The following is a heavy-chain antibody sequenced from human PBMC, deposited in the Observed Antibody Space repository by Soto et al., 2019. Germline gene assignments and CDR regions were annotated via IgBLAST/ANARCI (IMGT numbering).Heavy chain of an antibody. CDR1: GFTFSSYA. J-gene: IGHJ3*02. D-gene: IGHD3-16*01. CDR2: ISYDGSNK. CDR3: ATSFGGGWFDAFDI. V-gene: IGHV3-30-3*01. Sequence: PGGSLRLSCAASGFTFSSYAMHWVRQAPGKGLEWVAVISYDGSNKYYADSVKGRFTISRDNSKNTLNLQMNSLRAEDTAVYYCATSFGGGWFDAFDIWGQGTMVTVSS.